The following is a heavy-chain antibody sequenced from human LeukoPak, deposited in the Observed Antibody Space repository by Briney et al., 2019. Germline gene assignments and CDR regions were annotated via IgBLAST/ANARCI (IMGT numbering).Heavy chain of an antibody. Sequence: ASVKVSCKASGYTFTSYAMHWVRQAPGQGLEWMGWISAYNGNTNYAQKLQGRVTMTTDTSTSTAYMELRSLRSDDTAVYYCARDYCSSTSCPNDAFDIWGQGTMVTVSS. D-gene: IGHD2-2*01. CDR1: GYTFTSYA. CDR3: ARDYCSSTSCPNDAFDI. V-gene: IGHV1-18*01. J-gene: IGHJ3*02. CDR2: ISAYNGNT.